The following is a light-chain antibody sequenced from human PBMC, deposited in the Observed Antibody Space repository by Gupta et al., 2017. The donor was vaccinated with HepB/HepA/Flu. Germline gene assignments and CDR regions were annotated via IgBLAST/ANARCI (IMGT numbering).Light chain of an antibody. CDR1: QSVLSSSNNKNY. V-gene: IGKV4-1*01. CDR3: QQDDCVPIT. J-gene: IGKJ5*01. CDR2: WAS. Sequence: DIVMTQSPDSLGVSLGERATINCKSSQSVLSSSNNKNYLAWFQQKPGRPPKMIIYWASTRGSGVPDRFSGSGSGTDFTLTISSLQAEDMAVYYCQQDDCVPITFGQGTLLEIK.